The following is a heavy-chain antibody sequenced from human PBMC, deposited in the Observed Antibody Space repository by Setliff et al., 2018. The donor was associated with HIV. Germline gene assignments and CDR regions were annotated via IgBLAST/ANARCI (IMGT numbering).Heavy chain of an antibody. V-gene: IGHV4-34*01. CDR1: GGSFSGYY. J-gene: IGHJ6*03. Sequence: SETLSLTCAVYGGSFSGYYWSWIRQPPGKGLEWIGNIYYSGSTYYNPSLKSRVTISVDTSKNQFSLKLSSVTAADTAVYYCARVSITYWYSVPRDYYYYMDVWGEGTTVTVSS. D-gene: IGHD2-8*02. CDR2: IYYSGST. CDR3: ARVSITYWYSVPRDYYYYMDV.